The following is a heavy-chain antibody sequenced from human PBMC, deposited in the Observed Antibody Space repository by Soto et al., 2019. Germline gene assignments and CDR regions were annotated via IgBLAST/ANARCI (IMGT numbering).Heavy chain of an antibody. V-gene: IGHV1-69*12. CDR3: TRCGIRYHSIGYYLGIDGMDV. CDR2: TIPMLGTT. CDR1: GGTFNSYA. D-gene: IGHD3-22*01. J-gene: IGHJ6*02. Sequence: QVQLVQSGAEVKKPESSVRVSCKASGGTFNSYAITWVRQAPGQGLEWMGGTIPMLGTTNYAEKFQGRVTITADESTNTAYRELSSLRSEDTAVYYCTRCGIRYHSIGYYLGIDGMDVWGQGTTVIVSS.